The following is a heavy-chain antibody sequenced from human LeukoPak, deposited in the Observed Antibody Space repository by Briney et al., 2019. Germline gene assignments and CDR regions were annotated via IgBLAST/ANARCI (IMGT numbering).Heavy chain of an antibody. V-gene: IGHV1-69*02. CDR1: GGTFSSYT. CDR3: ARGGYSSSWYPFNWFDP. CDR2: IIPILGIA. D-gene: IGHD6-13*01. Sequence: ASVKVSCKASGGTFSSYTISWVRQAPGQGLEWMGRIIPILGIANYAQKFQGRVTITADKSASTAYMELSSLRSEDTAVYYCARGGYSSSWYPFNWFDPWGQGTLVTVSS. J-gene: IGHJ5*02.